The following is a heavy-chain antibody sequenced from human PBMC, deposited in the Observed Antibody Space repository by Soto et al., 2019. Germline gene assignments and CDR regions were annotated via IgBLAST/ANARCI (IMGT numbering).Heavy chain of an antibody. D-gene: IGHD5-12*01. CDR1: GGTFSSYT. CDR3: ARASSGYDSGNFDY. CDR2: IIPILGIA. V-gene: IGHV1-69*02. J-gene: IGHJ4*02. Sequence: ASVKVSCKASGGTFSSYTISWVRQAPGQGLEWMGRIIPILGIANYAQKFQGRVTITADKSTSTAYMELSSLRSEDTAVYYCARASSGYDSGNFDYWGQGTLVTVSS.